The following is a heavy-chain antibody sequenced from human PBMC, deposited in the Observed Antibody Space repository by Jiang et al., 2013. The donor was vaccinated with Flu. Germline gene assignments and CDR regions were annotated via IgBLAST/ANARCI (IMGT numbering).Heavy chain of an antibody. CDR2: IKGETDGGTA. CDR1: KLTFRSSW. Sequence: VQLLESGGSLVQPGESLRLSCKVFKLTFRSSWMTWVRQAPGKGLEWVGHIKGETDGGTADYAAPVKGRFTISRDDSRDTLYLQMNSLNAEDTAVYYCASGGTRSSISVVWGQGTLVTVSS. V-gene: IGHV3-15*01. J-gene: IGHJ4*02. D-gene: IGHD2-2*01. CDR3: ASGGTRSSISVV.